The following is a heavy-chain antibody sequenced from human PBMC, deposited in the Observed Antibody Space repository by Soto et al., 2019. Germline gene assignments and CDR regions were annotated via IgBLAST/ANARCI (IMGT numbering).Heavy chain of an antibody. Sequence: SETLSLTCTVSGGSISSSSYYWGWIRQPPGKGLEWIGNVYYGGSTYYNPSLKSRVTISVETSKSQFSLKLSSVTAADTAVYYCAGGDYYHSSGYYFSYYTMDVWGQGTTVTVSS. D-gene: IGHD3-22*01. CDR1: GGSISSSSYY. CDR3: AGGDYYHSSGYYFSYYTMDV. CDR2: VYYGGST. J-gene: IGHJ6*02. V-gene: IGHV4-39*01.